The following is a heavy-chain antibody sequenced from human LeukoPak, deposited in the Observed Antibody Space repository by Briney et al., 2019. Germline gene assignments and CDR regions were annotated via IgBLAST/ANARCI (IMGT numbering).Heavy chain of an antibody. Sequence: PSETLSLTCTVSGGSISSYYWSWIRQPAGKGLEWIGRIYTSGSTNYNPSLKSRVTMSVDTSKNQFSLKLSSVTAADTAVYYCARESFSDTSGSGDAFDIWGQGIMVTVSS. CDR3: ARESFSDTSGSGDAFDI. V-gene: IGHV4-4*07. D-gene: IGHD3-22*01. CDR2: IYTSGST. J-gene: IGHJ3*02. CDR1: GGSISSYY.